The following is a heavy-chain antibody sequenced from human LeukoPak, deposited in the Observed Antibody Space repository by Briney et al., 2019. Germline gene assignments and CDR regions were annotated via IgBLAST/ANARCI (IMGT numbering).Heavy chain of an antibody. J-gene: IGHJ4*02. Sequence: GESLRLSCAASGFTFSDYYMSWIRQAPGKGLEWLSYIISSGTTIYYADSVKGRFTVSRDNAKNSLHLQMNSLRAEDTAVYYCARHSSGWSFDYWGQGTLVTVSS. D-gene: IGHD3-22*01. V-gene: IGHV3-11*04. CDR1: GFTFSDYY. CDR3: ARHSSGWSFDY. CDR2: IISSGTTI.